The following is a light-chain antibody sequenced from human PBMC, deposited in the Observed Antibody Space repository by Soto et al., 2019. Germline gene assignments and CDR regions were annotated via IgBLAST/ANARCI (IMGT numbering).Light chain of an antibody. CDR1: QSVTTN. CDR3: QQYDRWPVT. CDR2: DPS. J-gene: IGKJ4*01. Sequence: EVVMTQSPATLSVSPGERVTFSCRASQSVTTNLAWYQHKPGQSPRLLISDPSTGASGIPPRFSGSGSGTEFTLTIDRLQSADFAVYYCQQYDRWPVTFGGGTKVEIK. V-gene: IGKV3-15*01.